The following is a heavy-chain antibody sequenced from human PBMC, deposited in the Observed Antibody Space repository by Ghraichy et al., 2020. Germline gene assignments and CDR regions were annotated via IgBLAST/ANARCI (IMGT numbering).Heavy chain of an antibody. D-gene: IGHD2-15*01. Sequence: GSLRLSCAASGFTFSSYWMHWVRQAPGKGLVWVSRINSDGSSTSYADSVKGRFTISRDNAKNTLYLQMNSRRAEDTAVYYCARVPYCSGGSCYSRIYWGQGTLVTVSS. CDR2: INSDGSST. CDR1: GFTFSSYW. CDR3: ARVPYCSGGSCYSRIY. J-gene: IGHJ4*02. V-gene: IGHV3-74*01.